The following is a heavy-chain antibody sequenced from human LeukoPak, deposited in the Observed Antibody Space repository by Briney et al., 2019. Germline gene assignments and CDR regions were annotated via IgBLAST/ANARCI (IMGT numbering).Heavy chain of an antibody. J-gene: IGHJ2*01. CDR2: IWYDGSNK. V-gene: IGHV3-33*06. CDR1: GFTFSSYG. D-gene: IGHD4-17*01. CDR3: AKDGVTVTTYWYFDL. Sequence: PGGSLRLSCAASGFTFSSYGMHWVRQAPGKGLEWVAAIWYDGSNKYYADSVKGRFTISRDNSKNTLYLQMNSLRAEDTAVYYCAKDGVTVTTYWYFDLWGRGTLVTVSS.